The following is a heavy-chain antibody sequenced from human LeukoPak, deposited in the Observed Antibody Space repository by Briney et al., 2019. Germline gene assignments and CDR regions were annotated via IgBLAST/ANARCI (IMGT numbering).Heavy chain of an antibody. D-gene: IGHD3-16*01. CDR3: ARDDPRDGGYYYMDV. V-gene: IGHV4-59*11. Sequence: SETLSLTRTVSGGSISSHYWSWIRQPPGKGLEWIGYIYYSGSTNYNPSLKSRVTISVDTSKNQFSLKLSSVTAADTAVYYCARDDPRDGGYYYMDVWGKGTTVTVSS. CDR2: IYYSGST. CDR1: GGSISSHY. J-gene: IGHJ6*03.